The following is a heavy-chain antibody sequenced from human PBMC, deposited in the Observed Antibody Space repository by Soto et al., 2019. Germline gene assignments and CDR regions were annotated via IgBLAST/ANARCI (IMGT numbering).Heavy chain of an antibody. V-gene: IGHV3-30-3*01. J-gene: IGHJ4*02. CDR3: ARDRYMIVFDYFDY. D-gene: IGHD3-22*01. CDR2: ISYDGSNK. CDR1: GFTFSSYA. Sequence: GGSLRLSCAASGFTFSSYAMHWVRQAPGKGLEWVAVISYDGSNKYYADSVKGRFTISRDNSKNTLYLQMNSLRAEDTAVYYCARDRYMIVFDYFDYWGQGTLVTVSS.